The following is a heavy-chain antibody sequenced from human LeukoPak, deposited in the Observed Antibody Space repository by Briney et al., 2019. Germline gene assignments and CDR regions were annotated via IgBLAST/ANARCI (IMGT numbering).Heavy chain of an antibody. CDR1: GFPFSSYG. V-gene: IGHV3-30*03. CDR3: ARDPLELIADTHTYGLDV. D-gene: IGHD1-7*01. J-gene: IGHJ6*02. CDR2: MSYDGSNE. Sequence: GGPLRLSCEASGFPFSSYGMHWVRQVPGKGPEWVAVMSYDGSNENYADPVKGRFTISRVNSKNTLYLLMNSLRVEDTAVYYCARDPLELIADTHTYGLDVWGQGTTVTVSS.